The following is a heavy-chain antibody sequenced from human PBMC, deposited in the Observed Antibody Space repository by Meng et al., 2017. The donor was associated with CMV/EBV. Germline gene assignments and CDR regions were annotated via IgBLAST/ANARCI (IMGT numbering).Heavy chain of an antibody. Sequence: GGSLRLSCAASGFTFSNAWMSWVRQAPGKGLEWVGCIKSKTDGGTTDYAAPVKGRFTISRDDSKNTLYLQMNSLKTEDTAVYYCTTDGFYYGMDVWGQGTTVTVSS. J-gene: IGHJ6*02. CDR3: TTDGFYYGMDV. D-gene: IGHD2-2*03. CDR2: IKSKTDGGTT. V-gene: IGHV3-15*01. CDR1: GFTFSNAW.